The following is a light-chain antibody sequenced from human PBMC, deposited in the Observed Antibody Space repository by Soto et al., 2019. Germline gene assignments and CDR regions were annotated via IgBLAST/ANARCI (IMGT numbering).Light chain of an antibody. CDR1: QRVRSY. V-gene: IGKV3-11*01. CDR3: QQRGDWLLYT. Sequence: SPATVSLTTRDTATLPCRASQRVRSYLSWYQQKPGQAPRLLIYDASYRATGIPGRFSGSGSGTDFTLTISSLVSEDFAVYYCQQRGDWLLYTFCEGSILAI. J-gene: IGKJ2*01. CDR2: DAS.